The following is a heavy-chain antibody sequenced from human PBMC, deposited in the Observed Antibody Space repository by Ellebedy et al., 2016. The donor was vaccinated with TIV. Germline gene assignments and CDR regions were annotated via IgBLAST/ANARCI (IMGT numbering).Heavy chain of an antibody. CDR3: AKFPGISGNYYFDS. J-gene: IGHJ4*02. D-gene: IGHD1-20*01. V-gene: IGHV3-23*01. CDR1: GFTFSSCA. CDR2: IGPSGSNT. Sequence: GGSLRLSXAASGFTFSSCAMGWVRQAPGKGLEWVSGIGPSGSNTYYADSVKGRFTISRDNSKNTLSLQMSTLRAEDTGVYYCAKFPGISGNYYFDSWGQGILVTVSS.